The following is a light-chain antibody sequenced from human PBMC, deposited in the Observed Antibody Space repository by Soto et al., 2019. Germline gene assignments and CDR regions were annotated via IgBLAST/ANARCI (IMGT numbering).Light chain of an antibody. CDR3: AAWDDSLNGVV. CDR2: SNN. V-gene: IGLV1-44*01. Sequence: QDVLTQPPSASGTPGQRVTISCSGSSYNIGSNTVNWYQQLPGTATKLLIYSNNQRPSGVPDRFSGSKSGTSASLAISGLQSEDEADYYCAAWDDSLNGVVFGGGTKLTVL. J-gene: IGLJ2*01. CDR1: SYNIGSNT.